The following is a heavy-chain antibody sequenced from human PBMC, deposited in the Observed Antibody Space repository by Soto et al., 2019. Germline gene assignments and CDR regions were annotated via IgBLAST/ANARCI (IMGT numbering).Heavy chain of an antibody. V-gene: IGHV4-59*12. Sequence: SETLSLTCTDSGGTISSYYWSRIRQPPGKGLEWIGYIYYSGSTKYNPSLKSRVTISVDTSKNQFSLKLTSFTAADTAVYYCARDKITGLFDYWGQGTLVTVS. J-gene: IGHJ4*02. CDR3: ARDKITGLFDY. CDR1: GGTISSYY. CDR2: IYYSGST. D-gene: IGHD2-8*02.